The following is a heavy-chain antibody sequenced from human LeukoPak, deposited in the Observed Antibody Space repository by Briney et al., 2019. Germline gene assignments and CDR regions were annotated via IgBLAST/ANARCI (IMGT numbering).Heavy chain of an antibody. V-gene: IGHV3-15*01. CDR1: GFTFSNPW. D-gene: IGHD3-3*01. J-gene: IGHJ4*02. CDR3: TTGEFLEWLLYFDY. CDR2: IKSKTDGGTT. Sequence: GGSLRLSCAASGFTFSNPWMSWVRQAPGKGLEWVGRIKSKTDGGTTDYAAPVKGRFTISRDDSKNTLYLQMNSLKTEDTAVYYCTTGEFLEWLLYFDYWGQGTLVTVSS.